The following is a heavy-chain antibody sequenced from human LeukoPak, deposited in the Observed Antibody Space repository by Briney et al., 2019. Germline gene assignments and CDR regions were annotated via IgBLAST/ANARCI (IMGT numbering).Heavy chain of an antibody. CDR3: ARTTWIQLWLRAFDI. J-gene: IGHJ3*02. CDR1: GGSFSGYY. Sequence: SKTLSLTCAVYGGSFSGYYWSWIRQPPGKGLEWIGEINHSGSTNYNPSLKSRVTISVDTSKNQFSLKLSSVTAADTAVYYCARTTWIQLWLRAFDIWGQGTMVTVSS. CDR2: INHSGST. D-gene: IGHD5-18*01. V-gene: IGHV4-34*01.